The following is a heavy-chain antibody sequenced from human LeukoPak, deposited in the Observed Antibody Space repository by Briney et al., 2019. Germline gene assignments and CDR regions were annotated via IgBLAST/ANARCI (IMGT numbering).Heavy chain of an antibody. CDR3: ARSYSSSSGVFYS. D-gene: IGHD6-6*01. J-gene: IGHJ4*02. CDR1: GYTFSDYY. Sequence: ASVKVSCKASGYTFSDYYMHWVRQAPGQGLEWMGWINPNSGDTNYAQMFLGRITMTRDTSISTAYMELSGLRSDDTAVYYCARSYSSSSGVFYSWGQGTLVTVSS. CDR2: INPNSGDT. V-gene: IGHV1-2*02.